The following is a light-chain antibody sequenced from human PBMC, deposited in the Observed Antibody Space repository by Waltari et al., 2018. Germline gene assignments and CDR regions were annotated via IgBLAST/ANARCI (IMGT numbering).Light chain of an antibody. CDR1: NIGSKT. V-gene: IGLV3-21*02. CDR2: DDS. J-gene: IGLJ1*01. Sequence: SYVLTQPPSVSVAPGQTARITCGGDNIGSKTVHWYQPKPGQAPGPVVYDDSDRPSGIPERFSGSNSGITATLTIIRVEAGDEADYYCQVWDSSSDHLYVFGTGTKVTVL. CDR3: QVWDSSSDHLYV.